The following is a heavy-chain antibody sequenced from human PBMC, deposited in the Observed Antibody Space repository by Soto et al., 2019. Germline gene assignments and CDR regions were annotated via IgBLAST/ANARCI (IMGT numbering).Heavy chain of an antibody. CDR1: GFSLSTSGMC. J-gene: IGHJ4*02. CDR3: ARMILPGPLLDY. CDR2: IDWDDDK. Sequence: ESGPTLVNPTQTLTLTCTFSGFSLSTSGMCVSWIRQPPGKALEWLARIDWDDDKYYSTSLKTRLTISKDTSKNQVVLTMTNMDPVDTATYYCARMILPGPLLDYWGQGTLVTVSS. V-gene: IGHV2-70*11. D-gene: IGHD3-3*01.